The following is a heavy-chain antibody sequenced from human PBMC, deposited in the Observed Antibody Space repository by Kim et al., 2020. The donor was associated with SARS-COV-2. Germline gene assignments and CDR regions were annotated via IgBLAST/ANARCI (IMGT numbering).Heavy chain of an antibody. D-gene: IGHD2-2*01. CDR3: VKDCNSATGYVDYFDS. CDR2: ISINGGRT. V-gene: IGHV3-64D*06. J-gene: IGHJ4*01. Sequence: GGSLRLSCSASGFTFSNYAMHWVRQAPGKGLEWVSAISINGGRTYYADSVKGRFTFSRDNSKNTLYLQMGSLIPDDTAVYYCVKDCNSATGYVDYFDSWG. CDR1: GFTFSNYA.